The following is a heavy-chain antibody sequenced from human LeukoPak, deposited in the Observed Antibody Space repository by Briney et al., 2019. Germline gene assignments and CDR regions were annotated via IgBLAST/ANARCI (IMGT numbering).Heavy chain of an antibody. Sequence: GGSLRLSCAASGFTFSSYEMNWVRQAPGKGLEWVSYISSSGNTIYYADSVKGRFTISRDNAKNSLYLQMNSLRAEDTAVYYCARYVLRYFDWLPYFDYWGQGTLVTVSS. CDR3: ARYVLRYFDWLPYFDY. CDR2: ISSSGNTI. J-gene: IGHJ4*02. V-gene: IGHV3-48*03. D-gene: IGHD3-9*01. CDR1: GFTFSSYE.